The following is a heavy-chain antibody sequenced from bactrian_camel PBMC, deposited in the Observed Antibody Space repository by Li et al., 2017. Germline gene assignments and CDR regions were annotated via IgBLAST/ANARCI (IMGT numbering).Heavy chain of an antibody. Sequence: QVQLVESGGGSVQAGGSLRLSCGASGSIYGDACVGWLRQAPGKEREGVAAIDSDGITSYAESVKGRFTISKDNAKNTLYLQMNSLKPEDTAMYYCAAAPEALCVTGGVLYRTDFYYWGQGTQ. J-gene: IGHJ4*01. V-gene: IGHV3S53*01. CDR3: AAAPEALCVTGGVLYRTDFYY. CDR2: IDSDGIT. D-gene: IGHD7*01. CDR1: GSIYGDAC.